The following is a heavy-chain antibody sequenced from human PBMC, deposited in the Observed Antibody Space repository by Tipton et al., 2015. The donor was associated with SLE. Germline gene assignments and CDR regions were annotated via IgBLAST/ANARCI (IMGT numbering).Heavy chain of an antibody. CDR3: ARDRGQPYGVWIFDL. V-gene: IGHV3-11*01. CDR2: ISTTTTR. Sequence: GSLRLSCAASGFSFSDYYMTWIRQAPGKGLEWISYISTTTTRYYADSVKGRLTVSRDNAKNSLYLQMNSLRVEDTAVYYCARDRGQPYGVWIFDLWGRVTLVTVSS. CDR1: GFSFSDYY. J-gene: IGHJ2*01. D-gene: IGHD4-17*01.